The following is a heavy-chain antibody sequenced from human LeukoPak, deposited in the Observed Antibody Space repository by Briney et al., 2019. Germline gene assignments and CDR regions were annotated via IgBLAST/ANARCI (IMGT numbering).Heavy chain of an antibody. Sequence: ASVKVSCMASGYTFTGYYMHWVRQAPGQGLEWMGWIEPNSGGTNYAQKFQGRGTMTRDTSISTAYMGLSRLRSDDTAVYYCARDYGSGSNDYWGQRTLFTVSS. D-gene: IGHD3-10*01. J-gene: IGHJ4*02. V-gene: IGHV1-2*02. CDR1: GYTFTGYY. CDR3: ARDYGSGSNDY. CDR2: IEPNSGGT.